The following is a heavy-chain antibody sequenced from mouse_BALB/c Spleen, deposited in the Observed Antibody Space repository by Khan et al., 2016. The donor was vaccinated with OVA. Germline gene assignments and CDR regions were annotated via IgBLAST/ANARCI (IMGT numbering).Heavy chain of an antibody. J-gene: IGHJ4*01. CDR2: INPRSEYN. Sequence: QVQLKESGAELARPGASVRMSCKASGYTFTSNTMHWVKQRPGQGLEWIGYINPRSEYNNYNKNFKDKDTLTAEKSSSTAYMQLSSLTSDDSAVYYCARRTTGYTLDYWGQGTSVTVSS. V-gene: IGHV1-4*01. CDR1: GYTFTSNT. CDR3: ARRTTGYTLDY. D-gene: IGHD2-14*01.